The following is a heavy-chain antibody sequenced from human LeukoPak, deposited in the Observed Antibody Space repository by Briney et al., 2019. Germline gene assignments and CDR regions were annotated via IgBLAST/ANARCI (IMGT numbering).Heavy chain of an antibody. CDR3: ARTGISGPDY. CDR2: IYYSGST. CDR1: GGSISRYY. J-gene: IGHJ4*02. D-gene: IGHD3-3*02. Sequence: SETLPLTCTVSGGSISRYYWSWIRQPPGKGLEWIGYIYYSGSTNYNPSLKSRVTISVDTSENQFSLKLSSVTAADTAVYFCARTGISGPDYWGQGTLVTVSS. V-gene: IGHV4-59*01.